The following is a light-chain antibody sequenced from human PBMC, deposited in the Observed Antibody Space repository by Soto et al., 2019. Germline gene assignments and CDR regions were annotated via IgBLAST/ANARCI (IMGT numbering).Light chain of an antibody. CDR3: TSYRSGTTLV. Sequence: QSALTQPASVSGSPGQSISISCTGTSSDVGGYNYVSWYQQHPGKAPKLIIYEVTNRPPGVSNRFSGYKSGNTASLTISGLQAEDEADYYCTSYRSGTTLVFGGGTKLTVL. CDR1: SSDVGGYNY. CDR2: EVT. J-gene: IGLJ3*02. V-gene: IGLV2-14*01.